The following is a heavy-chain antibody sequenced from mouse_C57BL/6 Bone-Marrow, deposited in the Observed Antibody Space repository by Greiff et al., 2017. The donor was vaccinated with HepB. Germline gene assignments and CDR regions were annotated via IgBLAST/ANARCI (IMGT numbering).Heavy chain of an antibody. CDR3: ARYDYYGSSYDDYAMDY. D-gene: IGHD1-1*01. Sequence: QVQLQQPGAELVMPGASVKLSCKASGYTFTSYWMHWVKQRPGQGLEWIGEIDPSDSYTNYNQKFKGKSTLTVDKSSSTAYMQLSSLTSEDSAVYYWARYDYYGSSYDDYAMDYWGQGTSVTVSS. J-gene: IGHJ4*01. CDR1: GYTFTSYW. V-gene: IGHV1-69*01. CDR2: IDPSDSYT.